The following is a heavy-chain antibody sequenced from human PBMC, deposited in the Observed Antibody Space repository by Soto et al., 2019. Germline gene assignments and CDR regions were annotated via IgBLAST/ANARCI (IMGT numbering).Heavy chain of an antibody. CDR2: IYYSGST. J-gene: IGHJ6*02. CDR1: GGSISSGDYY. V-gene: IGHV4-30-4*01. Sequence: PSETLSLTCTVSGGSISSGDYYWSWIRQPPGKGLEWIGYIYYSGSTYYNPSLKSRVTISVDTSKNQFSLKLSSVTAADTAVYYCARATRLWSGYYLYYYYGMDVWGQGTTVPVSS. CDR3: ARATRLWSGYYLYYYYGMDV. D-gene: IGHD3-3*01.